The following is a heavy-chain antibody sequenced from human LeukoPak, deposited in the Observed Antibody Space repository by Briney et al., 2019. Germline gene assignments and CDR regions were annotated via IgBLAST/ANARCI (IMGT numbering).Heavy chain of an antibody. CDR1: GFSFTNNAVG. CDR3: ARRTGSTTYYFDY. V-gene: IGHV2-5*01. Sequence: SGPTLVNPTQTLTLTCTFSGFSFTNNAVGVGWIRQPPGEALEWLALIFWNDVKRYSPSLKSRLTVTKDTSKNQVVLTMTDMDPLDTATYFCARRTGSTTYYFDYWGQGTLVTVSS. CDR2: IFWNDVK. D-gene: IGHD3/OR15-3a*01. J-gene: IGHJ4*02.